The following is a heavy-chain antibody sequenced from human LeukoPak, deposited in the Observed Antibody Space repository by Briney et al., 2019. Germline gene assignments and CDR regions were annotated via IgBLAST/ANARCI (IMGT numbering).Heavy chain of an antibody. CDR3: ARGGIAAAGTSPY. CDR1: GYTFTGYY. CDR2: INPNSGGT. D-gene: IGHD6-13*01. V-gene: IGHV1-2*06. Sequence: GASVKVSCMASGYTFTGYYMHWVRQAPGQGLEWMGRINPNSGGTNYAQKFQGRVTMTRDTSISTAYMELSRLRSDDTAVYYCARGGIAAAGTSPYWGQGTLVTVSS. J-gene: IGHJ4*02.